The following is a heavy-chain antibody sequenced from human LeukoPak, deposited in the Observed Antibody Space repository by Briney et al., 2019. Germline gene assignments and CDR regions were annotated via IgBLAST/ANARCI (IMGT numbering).Heavy chain of an antibody. D-gene: IGHD2-15*01. Sequence: QPGGSLRLSCAASGFTFSSHWMHWVRQAPGKGLVWVSRINSDGSTINYADSVKGRVTIPRDNAKNTLYLQMNSLRAEDTAVYYCARTGEGSCYDYWGQGTLVTVSS. J-gene: IGHJ4*02. CDR2: INSDGSTI. V-gene: IGHV3-74*01. CDR1: GFTFSSHW. CDR3: ARTGEGSCYDY.